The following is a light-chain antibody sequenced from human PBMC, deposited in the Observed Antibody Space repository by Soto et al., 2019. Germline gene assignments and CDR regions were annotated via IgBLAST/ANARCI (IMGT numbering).Light chain of an antibody. J-gene: IGKJ1*01. CDR3: QQYNNWPPWT. V-gene: IGKV3-15*01. Sequence: EIVMTQSPATPSVSPGERATLSCRASQSVSSNLAWYQQKPGQAPRLLIHGASTRATGIPARFTGSGSGTEFTLTISSLQSEDFAVYYCQQYNNWPPWTFGQGTKVEIK. CDR1: QSVSSN. CDR2: GAS.